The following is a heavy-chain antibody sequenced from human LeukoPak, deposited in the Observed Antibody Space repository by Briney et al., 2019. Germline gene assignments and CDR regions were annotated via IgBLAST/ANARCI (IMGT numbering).Heavy chain of an antibody. CDR3: ARHSYLPVYYMVFDI. V-gene: IGHV4-4*02. Sequence: SETLSLTCAVSGGSISSNNWWSWVRQPPGKGLEWIGEIYHSGSTNYNPSLKSRVTISVDKSKNQFSLKLSSVTAADTAVYYCARHSYLPVYYMVFDIGGQGKMVTVSS. D-gene: IGHD3-10*01. CDR1: GGSISSNNW. J-gene: IGHJ3*02. CDR2: IYHSGST.